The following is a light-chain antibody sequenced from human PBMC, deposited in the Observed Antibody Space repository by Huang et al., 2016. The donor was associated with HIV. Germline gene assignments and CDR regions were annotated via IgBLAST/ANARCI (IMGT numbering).Light chain of an antibody. CDR1: QDISNY. CDR3: QHYDDPYT. Sequence: DIQMTQSPSSLSASVGDRVTITCQASQDISNYLRWYQHKPGRAPKPLIFDASSLETGVPSRFIRSGSGTYFTLTTASLQPEDVATYYCQHYDDPYTFGQGTKLEIK. J-gene: IGKJ2*01. V-gene: IGKV1-33*01. CDR2: DAS.